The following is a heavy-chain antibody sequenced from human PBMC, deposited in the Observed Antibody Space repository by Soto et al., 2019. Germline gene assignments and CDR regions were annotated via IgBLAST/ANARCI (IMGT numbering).Heavy chain of an antibody. D-gene: IGHD5-18*01. CDR1: GGTFSSYA. V-gene: IGHV1-69*01. Sequence: QVQLVQSGAEVKKPGSSVKFSGKASGGTFSSYAISWVRQAPGQGLEWMGGIIPIFGTANYAQKFQGRVTITADESTSTAYMELSSPRSEDTAVYYCAISRVDTAMVVDYWGQGTLVTVSS. CDR2: IIPIFGTA. CDR3: AISRVDTAMVVDY. J-gene: IGHJ4*02.